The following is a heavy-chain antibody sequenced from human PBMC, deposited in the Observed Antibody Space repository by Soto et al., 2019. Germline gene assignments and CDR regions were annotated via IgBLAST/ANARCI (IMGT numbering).Heavy chain of an antibody. V-gene: IGHV3-23*01. CDR2: ITGSGGTI. CDR3: AKDAVYGDGLWLVAD. Sequence: GGSLRLSCAASGFTFSSYAMSWVRQAPGKGLEWVSGITGSGGTIEYAASVKGRFTISRDNSKNTVYLQMNSLRAEDTAMYYCAKDAVYGDGLWLVADWGQGTLVTVSS. CDR1: GFTFSSYA. J-gene: IGHJ4*02. D-gene: IGHD2-21*02.